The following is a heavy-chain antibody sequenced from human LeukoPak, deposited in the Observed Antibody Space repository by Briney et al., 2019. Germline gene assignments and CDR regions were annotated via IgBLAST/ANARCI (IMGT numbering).Heavy chain of an antibody. CDR1: GGSFSGYY. Sequence: PSETLSLTCAVYGGSFSGYYWTWIRQPPGKGLEWIGEIHYSGSATYNPSLKSRVTISVDTSKNQFSPKMNSVTAADTAVYYCARGQWFRAFWSRGTPVTVSS. CDR3: ARGQWFRAF. D-gene: IGHD3-10*01. V-gene: IGHV4-34*01. J-gene: IGHJ4*02. CDR2: IHYSGSA.